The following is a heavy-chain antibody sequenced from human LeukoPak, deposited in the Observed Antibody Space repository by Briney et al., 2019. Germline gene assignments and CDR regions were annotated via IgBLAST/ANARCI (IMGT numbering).Heavy chain of an antibody. CDR2: IWYDGSNK. Sequence: PGGSLRLSCAAAEFTFSRYGIHWVRQAPGKGLEWVAVIWYDGSNKYYADSVKGRFTISRDNSKNTLYLQMNSLRAEDTAVYYCATPYGDPSYYFDYWGQGTLVTVSS. CDR3: ATPYGDPSYYFDY. CDR1: EFTFSRYG. V-gene: IGHV3-33*01. J-gene: IGHJ4*02. D-gene: IGHD4-17*01.